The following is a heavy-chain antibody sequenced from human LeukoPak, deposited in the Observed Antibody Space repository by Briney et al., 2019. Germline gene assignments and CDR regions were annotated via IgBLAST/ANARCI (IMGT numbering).Heavy chain of an antibody. CDR3: ARANPLYCSSTTCLFDY. CDR2: INPNSGDT. Sequence: GASVKVSCKASGYTFTCYYMHWVRHAPGQGVEWMGWINPNSGDTNYAQKFQGRVTMTRDTSISTAHMELSRLRSDDTAVYYCARANPLYCSSTTCLFDYWGQGTLVTVSS. V-gene: IGHV1-2*02. CDR1: GYTFTCYY. D-gene: IGHD2-2*01. J-gene: IGHJ4*02.